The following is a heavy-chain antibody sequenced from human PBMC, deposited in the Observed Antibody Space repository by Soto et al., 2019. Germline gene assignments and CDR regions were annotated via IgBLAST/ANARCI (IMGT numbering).Heavy chain of an antibody. J-gene: IGHJ6*02. CDR1: GDSVRSYF. CDR3: ARDVRGSYYTMDV. Sequence: QVKLQESGPGLVKPSETLSLTCTVSGDSVRSYFWNWMRQPPGKGLEWMGYISSRGNSNNNPALESRVSIAVDPSKNQLSLKWTSVTAADTAVYYCARDVRGSYYTMDVWGQGTTVTVSS. CDR2: ISSRGNS. D-gene: IGHD3-22*01. V-gene: IGHV4-59*02.